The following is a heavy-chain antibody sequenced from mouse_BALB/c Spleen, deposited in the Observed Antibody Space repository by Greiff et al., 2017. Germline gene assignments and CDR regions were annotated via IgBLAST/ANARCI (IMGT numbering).Heavy chain of an antibody. CDR2: ISTYYGNT. V-gene: IGHV1-67*01. CDR1: GYTFTDYA. Sequence: QVQLKESGPELVRPGVSVKISCKGSGYTFTDYAMHWVKQSHAKSLEWIGVISTYYGNTNYNQKFKGKATMTVDKSSSTAYMELARLTSEDSAIYYCAKGRSHGYYGAMDYWGQGTSVTVSS. CDR3: AKGRSHGYYGAMDY. D-gene: IGHD2-3*01. J-gene: IGHJ4*01.